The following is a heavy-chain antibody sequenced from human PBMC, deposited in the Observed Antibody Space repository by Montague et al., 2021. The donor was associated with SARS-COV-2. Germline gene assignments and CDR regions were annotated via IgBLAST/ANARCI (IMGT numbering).Heavy chain of an antibody. CDR3: ARETMTADAFDI. Sequence: SETRSLTCTVSGASVSSSDWGWIRQSPGKGLEWIGYFYSVGSTDYNPSLKSRVTISRDTSKNQFSLKVRSVTAADTAIYYCARETMTADAFDIWGQGTMVTVSS. V-gene: IGHV4-59*02. CDR1: GASVSSSD. J-gene: IGHJ3*02. D-gene: IGHD1-14*01. CDR2: FYSVGST.